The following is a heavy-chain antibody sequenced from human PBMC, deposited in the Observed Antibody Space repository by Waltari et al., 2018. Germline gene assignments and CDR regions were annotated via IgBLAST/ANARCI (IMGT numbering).Heavy chain of an antibody. CDR1: GFTFSRYD. CDR3: TASGSYYCFDY. J-gene: IGHJ4*02. CDR2: ISSSGNTI. Sequence: EVQLLESGGGLVQPGGSLRLSCAASGFTFSRYDMNWVRQAPGKGLEWVSYISSSGNTIHYADSVKGRFTISRDTAKTSLYLQMNSLRAEDTALYYCTASGSYYCFDYWGQGTLVTVSS. V-gene: IGHV3-48*03. D-gene: IGHD1-26*01.